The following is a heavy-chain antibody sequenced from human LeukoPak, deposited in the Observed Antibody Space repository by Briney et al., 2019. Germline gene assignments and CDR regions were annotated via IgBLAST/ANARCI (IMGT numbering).Heavy chain of an antibody. D-gene: IGHD6-6*01. CDR1: GCTFSSYA. CDR3: ARVSSSSAFDI. J-gene: IGHJ3*02. Sequence: SVKVSCKASGCTFSSYAISWVRQAPGQGLEWMGGIVPIIGKANYAQKVHGRVTITADKSTSTAYMELSSLRSDDTAVYYSARVSSSSAFDIWGQGTMVTVSS. CDR2: IVPIIGKA. V-gene: IGHV1-69*10.